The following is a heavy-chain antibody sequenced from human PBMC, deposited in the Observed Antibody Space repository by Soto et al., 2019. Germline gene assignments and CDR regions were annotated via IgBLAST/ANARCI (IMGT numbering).Heavy chain of an antibody. J-gene: IGHJ4*02. CDR2: IIPIFGTA. CDR1: GCTFSSYA. CDR3: ARGPYYYDSSGYYLIDYYFEY. Sequence: SVKVSCKASGCTFSSYAISWVRQAPGQGLEWMGGIIPIFGTANYAQKFQGRVTITADESTSTAYMELSSLRSEDTAVYYCARGPYYYDSSGYYLIDYYFEYWGQGTLVIVS. D-gene: IGHD3-22*01. V-gene: IGHV1-69*13.